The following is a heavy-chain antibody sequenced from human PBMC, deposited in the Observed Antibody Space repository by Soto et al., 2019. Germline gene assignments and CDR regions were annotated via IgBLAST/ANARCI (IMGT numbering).Heavy chain of an antibody. CDR2: IYHSGST. CDR1: SGSISSSNW. Sequence: SETLSLTCAVSSGSISSSNWWSWVRQPPGKGLEWIGEIYHSGSTNYNPSLKSRVTISVDKSKNQFSLKLSSVTAADTAVYYCARAVSSGWYSEYFQHWGQGTLVTVSS. CDR3: ARAVSSGWYSEYFQH. V-gene: IGHV4-4*02. J-gene: IGHJ1*01. D-gene: IGHD6-19*01.